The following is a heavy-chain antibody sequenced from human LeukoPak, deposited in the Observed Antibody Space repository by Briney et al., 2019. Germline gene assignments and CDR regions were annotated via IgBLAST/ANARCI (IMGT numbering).Heavy chain of an antibody. Sequence: ASVKVSCKASGYTFTGYYMHWVRQAPGQGLEWMGWINPNSGGTNYAQKFQGGVTMTRDTSISTAYMELSRLRSDDTAVYYCASHSSSWYWNAFDIWGQGTMVTVSS. CDR2: INPNSGGT. CDR1: GYTFTGYY. D-gene: IGHD6-13*01. CDR3: ASHSSSWYWNAFDI. V-gene: IGHV1-2*02. J-gene: IGHJ3*02.